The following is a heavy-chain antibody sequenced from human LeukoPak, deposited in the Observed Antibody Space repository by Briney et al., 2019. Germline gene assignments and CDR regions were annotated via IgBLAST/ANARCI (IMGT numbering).Heavy chain of an antibody. D-gene: IGHD2-8*02. V-gene: IGHV3-21*01. Sequence: PGGSLRLSCAASGFTFSDYNMNWVRQAPGKGLEWVSSISSSSSYIYYADSVKGRFTISRDNTKNSLYLQMNSLRAEDTAVYYCARDSPYGTAGYWGQGTLVTVPS. CDR3: ARDSPYGTAGY. CDR1: GFTFSDYN. CDR2: ISSSSSYI. J-gene: IGHJ4*02.